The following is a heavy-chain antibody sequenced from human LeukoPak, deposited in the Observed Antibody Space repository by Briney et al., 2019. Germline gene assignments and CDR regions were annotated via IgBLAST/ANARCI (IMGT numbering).Heavy chain of an antibody. J-gene: IGHJ4*02. D-gene: IGHD5-18*01. CDR3: AREIGPRQLHLWASAFDY. CDR1: GHTFTSYD. Sequence: ASVKVSCKASGHTFTSYDINWVRQATGQGLEWMGWMNPNSGNTAYAQKFQGRVTMTRNTSISTAYMELSSLRSEDTAVYYCAREIGPRQLHLWASAFDYWGQGTLVTVSS. V-gene: IGHV1-8*02. CDR2: MNPNSGNT.